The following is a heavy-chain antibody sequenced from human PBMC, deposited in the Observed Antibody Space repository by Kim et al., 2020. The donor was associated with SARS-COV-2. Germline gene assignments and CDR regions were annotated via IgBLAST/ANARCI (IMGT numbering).Heavy chain of an antibody. CDR3: ASPGRDGYNFDWYFDF. J-gene: IGHJ2*01. CDR2: ISGSGEAT. Sequence: GGSLRLSCAASGFIYSHFALSWVRQIPGKGLEWVSLISGSGEATYYADSVRGRFTISRDNSKRTLYLQMNSLRVDDTAIYYCASPGRDGYNFDWYFDFWGPGTLVTVS. D-gene: IGHD5-12*01. V-gene: IGHV3-23*01. CDR1: GFIYSHFA.